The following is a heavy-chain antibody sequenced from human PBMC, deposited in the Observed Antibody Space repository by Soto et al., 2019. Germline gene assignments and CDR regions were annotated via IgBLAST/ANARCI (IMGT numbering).Heavy chain of an antibody. CDR3: ASPDPGARFDP. Sequence: QVQLVQSGAEVKKPGASVKVSCKAPRYIFTAYFMHWVRQAPGQGLEWMGWINPNNGATHYGLSFQGRVTMTRDTSISTAYRELSSLRSDDTAVYYFASPDPGARFDPWGQGTLVIVSS. V-gene: IGHV1-2*02. CDR2: INPNNGAT. J-gene: IGHJ5*02. CDR1: RYIFTAYF.